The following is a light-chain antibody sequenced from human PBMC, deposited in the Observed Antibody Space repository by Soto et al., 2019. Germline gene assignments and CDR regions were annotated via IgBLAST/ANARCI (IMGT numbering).Light chain of an antibody. CDR2: AAS. CDR3: QQSYSTLTWT. J-gene: IGKJ1*01. CDR1: QSISSY. Sequence: DIQMTPSPSSLSASVGDRVTITCPASQSISSYLNWYQQKPGKAPKLLIYAASSLQSGVPSRFSGSGSGTDFTLTISSLQPEDFATYYCQQSYSTLTWTFGQGTKVDNK. V-gene: IGKV1-39*01.